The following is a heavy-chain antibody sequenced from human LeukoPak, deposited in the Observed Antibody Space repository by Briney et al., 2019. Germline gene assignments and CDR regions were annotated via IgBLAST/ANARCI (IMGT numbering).Heavy chain of an antibody. CDR1: GFALKSYS. Sequence: GGSLRLSCAGSGFALKSYSLTWVRQAPGKGLEWVSSISSTSAYIHYADSVKGRFTISRDNSKNTLYLQLNSLRAEDTAVYYCARDLGSGSYCINSIDYWGQGTLVTVSS. CDR2: ISSTSAYI. V-gene: IGHV3-21*01. CDR3: ARDLGSGSYCINSIDY. J-gene: IGHJ4*02. D-gene: IGHD3-10*01.